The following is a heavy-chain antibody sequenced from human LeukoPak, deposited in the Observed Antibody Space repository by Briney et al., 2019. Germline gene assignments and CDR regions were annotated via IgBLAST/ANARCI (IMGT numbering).Heavy chain of an antibody. D-gene: IGHD2-2*01. CDR1: GGSVSSYY. CDR3: ARGYCRGTSCNRYTFDM. CDR2: IHNSGRT. J-gene: IGHJ3*02. V-gene: IGHV4-59*02. Sequence: PSETLSLTCSVSGGSVSSYYWSWIRQSPGKGLEWIGYIHNSGRTNYNPSLKSRVTISVDTSKNQFSLKLSSVTAADTAVYYCARGYCRGTSCNRYTFDMWGQGTMVTVSS.